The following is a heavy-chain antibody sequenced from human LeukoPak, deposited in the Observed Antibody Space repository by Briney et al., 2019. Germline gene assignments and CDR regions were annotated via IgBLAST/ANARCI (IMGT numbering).Heavy chain of an antibody. CDR3: TRDSPRVNCSSTSYYLYYLDY. V-gene: IGHV3-11*04. D-gene: IGHD2-2*01. CDR2: ISSSGSTI. J-gene: IGHJ4*02. CDR1: GFTFSDYY. Sequence: GGSLRLSCAASGFTFSDYYMSWIRQAPGKGREWVSYISSSGSTIYYADSVKGRFTISRDNAKNALYLQMNSLRAEDTAVYYCTRDSPRVNCSSTSYYLYYLDYWGQGTLVTVSS.